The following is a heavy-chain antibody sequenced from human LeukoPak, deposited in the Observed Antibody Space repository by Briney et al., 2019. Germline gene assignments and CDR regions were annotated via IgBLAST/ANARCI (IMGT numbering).Heavy chain of an antibody. CDR1: GFTFTNAW. J-gene: IGHJ5*02. V-gene: IGHV3-23*01. CDR2: ISGSGGST. Sequence: GGSLRLSCAASGFTFTNAWMSWVRQAPGKGLEWVSAISGSGGSTYYADSVKGRFTISRDNSKNTLYLQMNSLRAEDTAVYYCAKDVTVAGTHHNWFDPWGQGTLVTVSS. D-gene: IGHD6-19*01. CDR3: AKDVTVAGTHHNWFDP.